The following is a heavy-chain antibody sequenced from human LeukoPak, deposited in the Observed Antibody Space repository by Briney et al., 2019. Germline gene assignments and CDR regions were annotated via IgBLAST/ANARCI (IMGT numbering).Heavy chain of an antibody. D-gene: IGHD6-19*01. V-gene: IGHV1-18*01. CDR1: GYTFTSYG. CDR2: ISAYNGNT. Sequence: ASVKVSCKASGYTFTSYGISWVRQAPGQGLEWMGWISAYNGNTNYAQKLQGRVTMTTDTSTSTAYMELRSLRSDDTAVYYCTSSGWYTTTFDYWGQGTLVTVSS. CDR3: TSSGWYTTTFDY. J-gene: IGHJ4*02.